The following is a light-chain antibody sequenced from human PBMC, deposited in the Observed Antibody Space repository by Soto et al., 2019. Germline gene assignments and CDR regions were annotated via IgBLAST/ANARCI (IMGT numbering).Light chain of an antibody. J-gene: IGKJ1*01. V-gene: IGKV3-20*01. CDR3: QQYGNSPRT. CDR2: GAS. Sequence: EIVLTQSPGTLSLSPGERATLSCRASQSVRSSYVAWYQQKPGQGPRLLIYGASSRATGIPDRFSGSGSGTDFTLTISRLEPEDFAMYYCQQYGNSPRTFVQGTKVDIK. CDR1: QSVRSSY.